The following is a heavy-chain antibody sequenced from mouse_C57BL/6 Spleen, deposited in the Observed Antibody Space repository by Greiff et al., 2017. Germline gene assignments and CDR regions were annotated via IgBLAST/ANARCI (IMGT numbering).Heavy chain of an antibody. J-gene: IGHJ4*01. Sequence: QVQLQQPGAELVMPGASVKLSCKASGYTFTSYWMHWVKQRPGQGLEWIGEIDPSDSYTNYNQKFKGKSTLTVDKSSSTAYMQLSSLTSEDSAVYYCARIPPLYGSSTGYAMDYWGQGTSVTVSS. D-gene: IGHD1-1*01. V-gene: IGHV1-69*01. CDR1: GYTFTSYW. CDR2: IDPSDSYT. CDR3: ARIPPLYGSSTGYAMDY.